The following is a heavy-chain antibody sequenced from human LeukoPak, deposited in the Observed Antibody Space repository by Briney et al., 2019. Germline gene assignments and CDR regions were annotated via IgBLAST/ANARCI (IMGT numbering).Heavy chain of an antibody. D-gene: IGHD3-22*01. CDR3: ARQHSSGYYYFDN. Sequence: SETLSFTCTVSGGSISSYYWIWIRQPPGKGLEWIGYIYYSGSTKYNPSLKSRVTVSVDTSKNQFSLKLSSVTAADTAVYYCARQHSSGYYYFDNWGQGTLVTVSS. CDR2: IYYSGST. CDR1: GGSISSYY. V-gene: IGHV4-59*08. J-gene: IGHJ4*02.